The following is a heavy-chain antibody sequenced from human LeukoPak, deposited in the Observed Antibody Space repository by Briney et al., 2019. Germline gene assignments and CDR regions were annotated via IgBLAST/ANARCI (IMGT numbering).Heavy chain of an antibody. Sequence: SETLSLTCTVSGGSISSGSYYWSWIRQPAGKGLEWIGRIYTSGSTNYNPSLKSRVTISVDTSKNHFSLKLSSVTAADTAVYYCARVDYYDRVDYWGQGTLVTVSS. CDR3: ARVDYYDRVDY. CDR1: GGSISSGSYY. J-gene: IGHJ4*02. V-gene: IGHV4-61*02. D-gene: IGHD3-22*01. CDR2: IYTSGST.